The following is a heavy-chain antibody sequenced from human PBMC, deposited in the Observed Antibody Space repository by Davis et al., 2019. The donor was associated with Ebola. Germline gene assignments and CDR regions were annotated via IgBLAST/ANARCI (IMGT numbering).Heavy chain of an antibody. J-gene: IGHJ6*02. Sequence: GGSLRLSCAASGFTFSSYGMHWVRQAPGKGLEWVANIKQDGSEKYYVDSVKGRFTISRDNAKNSLYLQMNSLRAEDTAVYYCARDNDILTGSPDYGMDVWGQGTTVTVSS. CDR3: ARDNDILTGSPDYGMDV. CDR2: IKQDGSEK. D-gene: IGHD3-9*01. CDR1: GFTFSSYG. V-gene: IGHV3-7*01.